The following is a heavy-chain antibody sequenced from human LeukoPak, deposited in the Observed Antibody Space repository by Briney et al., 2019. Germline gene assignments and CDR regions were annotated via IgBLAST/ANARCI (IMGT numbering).Heavy chain of an antibody. CDR3: ARFYANEWELPH. Sequence: PGGSLRLSCAASGFTFSSYAMHWVRQAPGKGLEWVALISYDGSNKYYADSVKGRFTISRDNSKNTLYLQMNNLRAEDTAVYYCARFYANEWELPHWGQGTLVTVSS. J-gene: IGHJ4*02. CDR1: GFTFSSYA. D-gene: IGHD1-26*01. V-gene: IGHV3-30*04. CDR2: ISYDGSNK.